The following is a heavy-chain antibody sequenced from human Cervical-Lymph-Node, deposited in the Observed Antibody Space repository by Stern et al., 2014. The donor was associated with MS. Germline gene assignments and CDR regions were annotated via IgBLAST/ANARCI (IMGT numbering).Heavy chain of an antibody. D-gene: IGHD4-23*01. Sequence: VQLVESGGGVVQPGRSLRLSCAASGFTFSSSGMHWVRQAPGKGLEWLAIIWYGGSNRYYADSVKGRFTISRDNSKNTLYLQMNRLRAEDTAVYYCARAGGNTAEYFQHWGQGTLVTVSS. CDR2: IWYGGSNR. V-gene: IGHV3-33*01. CDR3: ARAGGNTAEYFQH. J-gene: IGHJ1*01. CDR1: GFTFSSSG.